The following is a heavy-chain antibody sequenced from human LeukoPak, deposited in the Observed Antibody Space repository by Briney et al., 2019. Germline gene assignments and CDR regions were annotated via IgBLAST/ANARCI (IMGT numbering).Heavy chain of an antibody. D-gene: IGHD1-26*01. Sequence: SEPLSLTCTVSGGSTSVYYWSWIRQSAGKGLEWIGRISSSGNTNYNPSLKSRVTMSVDTSKNQISLKVTSVTAADTAMYYCASDRPHSASYYHYWGQGTLVTVSS. CDR1: GGSTSVYY. V-gene: IGHV4-4*07. CDR3: ASDRPHSASYYHY. J-gene: IGHJ4*02. CDR2: ISSSGNT.